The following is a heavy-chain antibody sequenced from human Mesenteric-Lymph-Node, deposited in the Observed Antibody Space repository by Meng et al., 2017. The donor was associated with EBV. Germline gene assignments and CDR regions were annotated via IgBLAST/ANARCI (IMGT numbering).Heavy chain of an antibody. D-gene: IGHD3-22*01. CDR3: ARARRKTYFHDSSAWFDP. J-gene: IGHJ5*02. CDR1: GYIFTTYA. Sequence: QVQLVQSGSELKKPGASVKISCKASGYIFTTYAVNWVRQAPGQGLEWMGWINTNTGNPTYAQGFTGRFVFSMDTSVSTAFLQISSLKAEDTAVYYCARARRKTYFHDSSAWFDPWGQGTLVTVSS. CDR2: INTNTGNP. V-gene: IGHV7-4-1*02.